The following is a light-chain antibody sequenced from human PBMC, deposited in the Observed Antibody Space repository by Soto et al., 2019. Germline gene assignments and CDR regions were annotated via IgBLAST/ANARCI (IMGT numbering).Light chain of an antibody. CDR1: STDFVGYNR. CDR3: SLYTSENAYV. CDR2: EVS. V-gene: IGLV2-18*01. J-gene: IGLJ1*01. Sequence: QSALTQPPSVSGSPGQSVTISCTGTSTDFVGYNRVSWYQQPPGTAPKLMIYEVSKRPSGGPDRFSGSKSGNTASLTISGLQAADEADYYCSLYTSENAYVFGTGTKVTVL.